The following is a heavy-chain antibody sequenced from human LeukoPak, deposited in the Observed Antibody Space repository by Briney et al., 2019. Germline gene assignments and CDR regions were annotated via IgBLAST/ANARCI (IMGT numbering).Heavy chain of an antibody. Sequence: GASVKVSCKASGYTFSSYYLLWVRQAPGQGLEWMGMINPSGGSTTYAQEFQGRVTLTRDTSTSTVYMGVRSLRSDDTAVYYCARYGAAFGPIDYWGQGTLVTASS. CDR2: INPSGGST. V-gene: IGHV1-46*01. J-gene: IGHJ4*02. D-gene: IGHD3-10*01. CDR1: GYTFSSYY. CDR3: ARYGAAFGPIDY.